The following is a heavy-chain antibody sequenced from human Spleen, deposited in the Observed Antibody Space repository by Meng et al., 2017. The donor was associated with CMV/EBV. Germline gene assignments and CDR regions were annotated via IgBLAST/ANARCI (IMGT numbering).Heavy chain of an antibody. CDR1: GYTFTGYY. Sequence: ASVKVSCKASGYTFTGYYMHWVRQAPGQGLEWMGWINPNSGGTNYAQKFQGRVTMTRDTSISTAYMELSSLRSDDTAVYYCARFPNMYVGSYYFGMDVWGQGTAVTVSS. CDR3: ARFPNMYVGSYYFGMDV. CDR2: INPNSGGT. J-gene: IGHJ6*02. D-gene: IGHD1-26*01. V-gene: IGHV1-2*02.